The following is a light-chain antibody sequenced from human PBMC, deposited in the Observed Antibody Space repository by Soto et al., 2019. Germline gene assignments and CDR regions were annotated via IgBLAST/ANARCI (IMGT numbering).Light chain of an antibody. V-gene: IGLV2-14*01. J-gene: IGLJ1*01. Sequence: QSALTQPASVSGSPGQSITISCTGTSSDIGAYNYVSWYQQHPGEAPKLLIYEVTYRPSGVSDRFSGSKSAYTASLTISGLQPEDEADYYCSSYTTSSTRVFGTGTKGT. CDR2: EVT. CDR3: SSYTTSSTRV. CDR1: SSDIGAYNY.